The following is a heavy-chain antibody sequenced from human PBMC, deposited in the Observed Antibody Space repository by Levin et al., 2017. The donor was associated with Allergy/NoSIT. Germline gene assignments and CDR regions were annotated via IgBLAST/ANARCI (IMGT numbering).Heavy chain of an antibody. CDR3: ARVRVVGATREAYYYAMDV. CDR1: GFSLNIARMG. D-gene: IGHD1-26*01. J-gene: IGHJ6*02. CDR2: IFSNDEK. V-gene: IGHV2-26*01. Sequence: SGPTLVKPTETLTLTCTVSGFSLNIARMGVSWIRLPPGKALEWLAHIFSNDEKWYSTSLKSRLTISKDTSKTQVVLTMTNMDPVDTGTYYCARVRVVGATREAYYYAMDVWGQGTTVTVSS.